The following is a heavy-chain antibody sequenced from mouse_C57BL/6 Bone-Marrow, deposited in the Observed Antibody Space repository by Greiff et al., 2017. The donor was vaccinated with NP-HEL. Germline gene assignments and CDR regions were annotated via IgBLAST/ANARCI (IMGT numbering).Heavy chain of an antibody. J-gene: IGHJ4*01. V-gene: IGHV1-19*01. CDR3: ARSGVYDGYYTYYYAMDY. CDR2: INPYNGGT. CDR1: GYTFTDYY. Sequence: EVQLQQSGPVLVKPGASVKMSCKASGYTFTDYYMNWVKQSHGKSLEWIGVINPYNGGTSYNQKFKGKATLTVDKSSSTAYIELNSLTSEDSAVYYCARSGVYDGYYTYYYAMDYWGQGTSVTVSS. D-gene: IGHD2-3*01.